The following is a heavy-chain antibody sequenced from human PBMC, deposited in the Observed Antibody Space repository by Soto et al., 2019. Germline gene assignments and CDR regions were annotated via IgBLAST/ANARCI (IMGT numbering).Heavy chain of an antibody. Sequence: QVQLQESGPGLVRPSGTLSLTCAVSGASISSSNWWSWVRHPPGKGMEWIGGIYHDGSTNRNPSLESRATISVDKSKSQSSRRLPSVTAADTSVYYCARPYYSANQYYYAMDVWGQGTTVTVS. CDR2: IYHDGST. J-gene: IGHJ6*02. V-gene: IGHV4-4*02. CDR3: ARPYYSANQYYYAMDV. D-gene: IGHD3-22*01. CDR1: GASISSSNW.